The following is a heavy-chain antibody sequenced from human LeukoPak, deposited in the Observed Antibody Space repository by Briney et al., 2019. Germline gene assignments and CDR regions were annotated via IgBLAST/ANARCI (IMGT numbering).Heavy chain of an antibody. CDR3: ARDHGGWYFSWFDP. J-gene: IGHJ5*02. Sequence: PSETLSLTCTVSGGSISSYYWSWIRQPAGKGLEWIGRIYTSGSTNYNPSLKSRVTISVGRSKNQFSLKLSSVTAADTAVYYCARDHGGWYFSWFDPWGQGTLVTVSS. CDR2: IYTSGST. D-gene: IGHD6-19*01. CDR1: GGSISSYY. V-gene: IGHV4-4*07.